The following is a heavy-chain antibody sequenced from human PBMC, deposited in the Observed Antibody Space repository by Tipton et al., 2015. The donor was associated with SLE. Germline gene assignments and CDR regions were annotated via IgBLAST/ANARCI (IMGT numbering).Heavy chain of an antibody. J-gene: IGHJ3*02. CDR3: TTGVVVILHDAFDI. V-gene: IGHV3-15*01. D-gene: IGHD3-22*01. CDR1: GFTFSNAW. CDR2: IKSKTDGGTT. Sequence: SLRLSCAASGFTFSNAWMSWVRQAPGKGLEWVGRIKSKTDGGTTDYAAPVKGRFTISRDDSKNTLYLQMNSLKTEDTAVYYCTTGVVVILHDAFDIWGQGTMVTVSS.